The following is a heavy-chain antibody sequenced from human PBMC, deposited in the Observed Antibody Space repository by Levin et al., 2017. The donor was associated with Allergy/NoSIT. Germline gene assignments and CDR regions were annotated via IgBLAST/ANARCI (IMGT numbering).Heavy chain of an antibody. J-gene: IGHJ4*02. D-gene: IGHD6-13*01. Sequence: PGGSLRLSCAASGFTFSTYGVHWVRQPPGKGLEWVAGISYDGSNKYYADSVKGRFSISRDNSKNTLYLQMTSLGADDTAVCYCARAPRGASSWPHFDLWGQGALVTVSS. CDR2: ISYDGSNK. CDR3: ARAPRGASSWPHFDL. CDR1: GFTFSTYG. V-gene: IGHV3-33*01.